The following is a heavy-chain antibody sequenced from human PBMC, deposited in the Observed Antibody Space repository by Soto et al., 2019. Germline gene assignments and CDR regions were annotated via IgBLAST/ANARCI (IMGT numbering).Heavy chain of an antibody. CDR2: IIPILGIA. CDR1: GGTFSSYT. D-gene: IGHD1-26*01. J-gene: IGHJ3*02. Sequence: SVKVSCKAPGGTFSSYTISWVRQAPGQGLEWMGRIIPILGIANYAQKFQGRVTITADKSTSTAYMELSSLRSEDTAVHYCARPSAVGAKTDAFDIWGQGTMVTVSS. CDR3: ARPSAVGAKTDAFDI. V-gene: IGHV1-69*02.